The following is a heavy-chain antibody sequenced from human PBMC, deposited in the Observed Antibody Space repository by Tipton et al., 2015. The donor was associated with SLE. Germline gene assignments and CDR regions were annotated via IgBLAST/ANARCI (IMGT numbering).Heavy chain of an antibody. CDR1: GGSFSGLY. CDR3: AKEGDGSANYHYHGVYL. V-gene: IGHV4-34*01. CDR2: INHSGST. J-gene: IGHJ6*01. Sequence: TLSLTCVVYGGSFSGLYWSWIRQPPGKGLEWIGEINHSGSTNYNPSLKSRVTISVDASKNQFSLKMTSVSAADTAVYYCAKEGDGSANYHYHGVYLWGQGTTVTVSA. D-gene: IGHD2-15*01.